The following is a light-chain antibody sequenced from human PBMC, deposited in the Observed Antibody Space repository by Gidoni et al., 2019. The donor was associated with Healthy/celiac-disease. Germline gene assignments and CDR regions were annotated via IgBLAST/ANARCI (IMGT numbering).Light chain of an antibody. Sequence: DISMTQATPSLSASLRDRVTITCRASQSISSSLNWYQQKQWKDPKLLLYAASSEQCGVPSRCSGSGSGTDVTLSISSLQPEEVWAYYGQQNYSTPWTFGHGTKVDIK. CDR3: QQNYSTPWT. CDR1: QSISSS. CDR2: AAS. V-gene: IGKV1-39*01. J-gene: IGKJ1*01.